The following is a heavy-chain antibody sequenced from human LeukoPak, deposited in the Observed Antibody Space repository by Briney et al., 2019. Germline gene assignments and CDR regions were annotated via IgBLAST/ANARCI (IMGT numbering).Heavy chain of an antibody. V-gene: IGHV3-30-3*01. CDR1: GFTFSSYA. CDR2: ISYDGSNK. CDR3: ARDSRIAARPSGDY. D-gene: IGHD6-6*01. J-gene: IGHJ4*02. Sequence: GGSLRLSCAASGFTFSSYAMRWVRQAPGKGLEWVAVISYDGSNKYYADSVKGRFTISRDNSKNTLYLQMNSLRAEDTAVYYCARDSRIAARPSGDYWGQGTLVTVSS.